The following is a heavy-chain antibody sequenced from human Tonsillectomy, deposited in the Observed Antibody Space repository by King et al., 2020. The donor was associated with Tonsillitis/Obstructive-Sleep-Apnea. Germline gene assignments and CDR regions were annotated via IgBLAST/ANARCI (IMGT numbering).Heavy chain of an antibody. CDR1: GYTFTNSY. J-gene: IGHJ5*02. D-gene: IGHD3-10*01. CDR3: AKMVRELEGWFDP. CDR2: INPSINIT. Sequence: VQLVESGAEVKKPGASVKVSCKASGYTFTNSYMHWVQQAPGQGLEWMGIINPSINITRYAQKFQGRVTMTRDTSTSTVYMEVSSLRDDDTAVYYCAKMVRELEGWFDPWGQGTLVTVSS. V-gene: IGHV1-46*01.